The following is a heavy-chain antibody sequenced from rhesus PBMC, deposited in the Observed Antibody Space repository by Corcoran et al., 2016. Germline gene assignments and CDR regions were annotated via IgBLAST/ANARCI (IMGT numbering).Heavy chain of an antibody. V-gene: IGHV4-92*01. CDR1: GDSITGNG. Sequence: QVKLQQWGEGLVKPSETVSLTCDASGDSITGNGWSWIRQTPGTGLEWVGFIFGSHGATSSNPSLKSRVTISRDTSTNHFFLNLKSVTAADTALYFCARYGPVGSYKAFDYWGQGVLVTVSS. CDR2: IFGSHGAT. J-gene: IGHJ4*01. CDR3: ARYGPVGSYKAFDY. D-gene: IGHD2-33*01.